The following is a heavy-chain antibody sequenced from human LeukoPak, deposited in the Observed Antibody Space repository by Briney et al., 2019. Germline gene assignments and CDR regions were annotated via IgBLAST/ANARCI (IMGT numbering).Heavy chain of an antibody. Sequence: GASVKVSCKASGYTFTSYDINWVRQATGQGLEWMGWMNPNSGNTGYAQKFQGRVTITRDTSISTAYMELSSLRSEDTAVYYCARVRFGEFDAFDIWGQGTMVTVSS. CDR2: MNPNSGNT. CDR1: GYTFTSYD. D-gene: IGHD3-10*01. CDR3: ARVRFGEFDAFDI. J-gene: IGHJ3*02. V-gene: IGHV1-8*03.